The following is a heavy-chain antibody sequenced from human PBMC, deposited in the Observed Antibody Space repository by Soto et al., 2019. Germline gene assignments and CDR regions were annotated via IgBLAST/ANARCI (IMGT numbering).Heavy chain of an antibody. J-gene: IGHJ4*01. Sequence: QVQLQQWGAGLLKPSETLSLTCAVYGGSFSGYYWSWIRQPPGKGLEWIGEINHSGSTNYNPSLKSRVTISVDTSKNQFSLKLSSVTASDTAVYYCARGPHSYYWSGYYNYWGHGTLVTVSS. CDR1: GGSFSGYY. V-gene: IGHV4-34*01. CDR2: INHSGST. CDR3: ARGPHSYYWSGYYNY. D-gene: IGHD3-3*01.